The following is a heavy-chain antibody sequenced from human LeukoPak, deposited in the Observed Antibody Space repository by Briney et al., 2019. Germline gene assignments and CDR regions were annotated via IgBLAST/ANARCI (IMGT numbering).Heavy chain of an antibody. Sequence: PSETLSLTCTVSGGSISSYYWSWIRQPPGKGLKWIGYIYYSGSTNYNPSLKSRVTISVDTSKNQFSLKLSSVTAADTAVYYCARCTSRSYYYMDVWGKGTTVTVSS. CDR2: IYYSGST. J-gene: IGHJ6*03. CDR1: GGSISSYY. CDR3: ARCTSRSYYYMDV. V-gene: IGHV4-59*01. D-gene: IGHD2-8*01.